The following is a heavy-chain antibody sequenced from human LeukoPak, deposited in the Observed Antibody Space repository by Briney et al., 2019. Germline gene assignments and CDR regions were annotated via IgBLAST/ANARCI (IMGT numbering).Heavy chain of an antibody. CDR2: ITSGSSYI. Sequence: GGSLRLSCAASGFTLSSYNMNWVRQAPGQGLEWVSSITSGSSYIYYADSVKGRFTISRDNAKSSLYLQMNSLRAEDTAVYYCAELGITMIGGVWGKGTTVTISS. CDR3: AELGITMIGGV. D-gene: IGHD3-10*02. J-gene: IGHJ6*04. V-gene: IGHV3-21*01. CDR1: GFTLSSYN.